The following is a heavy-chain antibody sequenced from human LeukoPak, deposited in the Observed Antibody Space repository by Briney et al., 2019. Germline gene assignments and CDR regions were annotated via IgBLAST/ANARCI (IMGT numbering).Heavy chain of an antibody. J-gene: IGHJ4*02. CDR3: AREKYCSGGSCYSRPFDY. CDR1: GYTFTSYG. D-gene: IGHD2-15*01. CDR2: ISTYNGNT. V-gene: IGHV1-18*01. Sequence: ASVKVSCKASGYTFTSYGISWVRQAPGQGLEWMGWISTYNGNTNYAQKLQGRVTMTTDTSTSTAYMELRSLRSDDPAVYYCAREKYCSGGSCYSRPFDYWGQGTLVTVSS.